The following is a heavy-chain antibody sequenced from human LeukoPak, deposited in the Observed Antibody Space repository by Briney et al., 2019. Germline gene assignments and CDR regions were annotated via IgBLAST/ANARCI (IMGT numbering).Heavy chain of an antibody. CDR3: ARELDSGSYFLGYYYYMDV. CDR1: GGSISSYY. V-gene: IGHV4-4*07. D-gene: IGHD1-26*01. CDR2: IYTSGST. Sequence: SETLSLTYTVSGGSISSYYWSWIRQPAGKGLEWIGRIYTSGSTNYNPSLKSRVTMSVDTSKNQFSLKLSSVTAADTAVYYCARELDSGSYFLGYYYYMDVWGKGTTVTISS. J-gene: IGHJ6*03.